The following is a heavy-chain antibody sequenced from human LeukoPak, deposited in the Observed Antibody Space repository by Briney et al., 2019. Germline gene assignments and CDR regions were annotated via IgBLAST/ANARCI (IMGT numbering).Heavy chain of an antibody. CDR2: IYYSGST. J-gene: IGHJ3*02. CDR1: GGSISSGDYY. D-gene: IGHD3-22*01. CDR3: ARGLDAFDI. V-gene: IGHV4-30-4*08. Sequence: SETLSLTCTVSGGSISSGDYYWSWIRQPPGKGLEWIGYIYYSGSTYYNPPRKRRVTISVDTSKNQFSLKLSSVTAADTAVYYCARGLDAFDIWGEGTMVTVSS.